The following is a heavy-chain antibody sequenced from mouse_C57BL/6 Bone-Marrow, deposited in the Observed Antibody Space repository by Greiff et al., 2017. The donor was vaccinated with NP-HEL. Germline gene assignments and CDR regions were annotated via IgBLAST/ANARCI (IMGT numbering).Heavy chain of an antibody. D-gene: IGHD1-1*01. J-gene: IGHJ2*01. CDR1: GYAFSSSW. Sequence: QVQLQQSGPELVKPGASVKISCKASGYAFSSSWMNWVKQRPGKGLEWIGRIYPGDGDTNYNGKFKGKATLTADKSSSTAYMQLSSLTSEDSAVYVCARGGYYGSRVFDYWGQGTTLTVSS. V-gene: IGHV1-82*01. CDR3: ARGGYYGSRVFDY. CDR2: IYPGDGDT.